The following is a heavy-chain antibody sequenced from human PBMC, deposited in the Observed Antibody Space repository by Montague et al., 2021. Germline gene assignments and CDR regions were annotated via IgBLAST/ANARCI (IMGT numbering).Heavy chain of an antibody. CDR3: ARRMGFRAPFDY. Sequence: SETLSLTCTVTGGSISEFYWSWIRQSPEKGPEWIGYIYDSGTTNYNPSLKSRVTISADTSMNQFSLNLRSVTAADTAVYFCARRMGFRAPFDYWGQGTLVTVSS. J-gene: IGHJ4*02. CDR2: IYDSGTT. V-gene: IGHV4-59*08. D-gene: IGHD3-10*01. CDR1: GGSISEFY.